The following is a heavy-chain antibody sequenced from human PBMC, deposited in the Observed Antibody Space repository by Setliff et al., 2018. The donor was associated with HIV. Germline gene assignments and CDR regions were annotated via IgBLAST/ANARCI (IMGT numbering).Heavy chain of an antibody. D-gene: IGHD6-25*01. CDR3: ARGYGAAGGGY. V-gene: IGHV1-2*02. CDR2: IKPNSGGT. Sequence: ASVKVSCKASGYTFIDYYIHWVRQAPGQGLEWMGWIKPNSGGTNYAQKFQGRVTMTRDTSISTAYMDLSRLRSDDTAVYYCARGYGAAGGGYWGQGTLVTVSS. J-gene: IGHJ4*02. CDR1: GYTFIDYY.